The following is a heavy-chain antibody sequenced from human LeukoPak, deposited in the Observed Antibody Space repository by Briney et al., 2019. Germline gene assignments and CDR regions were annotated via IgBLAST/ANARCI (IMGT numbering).Heavy chain of an antibody. CDR1: GYTLTELS. Sequence: ASVKVSCKVSGYTLTELSMHWVRQAPGKGLAWMGGFDPEDGETIYAQKFQGRVTMTEDTSTDTAYMELSSLRSEDTAVYYCATVMKYQWLVQKDWFDPWGQGTLVTVSS. V-gene: IGHV1-24*01. CDR2: FDPEDGET. CDR3: ATVMKYQWLVQKDWFDP. J-gene: IGHJ5*02. D-gene: IGHD6-19*01.